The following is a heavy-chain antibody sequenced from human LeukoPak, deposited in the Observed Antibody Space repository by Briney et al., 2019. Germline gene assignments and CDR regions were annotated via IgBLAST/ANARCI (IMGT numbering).Heavy chain of an antibody. Sequence: PSETLSLTCTVSGGSISSYYWSWIRQPPGKGLEWIGCIHYSGSTNYNPSLKSRVTISVDTSKNLFSLKLMSVTAADTAVYYCARHLLSSGYDCWFDPWGQGTLVTVSS. CDR1: GGSISSYY. D-gene: IGHD5-12*01. CDR3: ARHLLSSGYDCWFDP. J-gene: IGHJ5*02. CDR2: IHYSGST. V-gene: IGHV4-59*08.